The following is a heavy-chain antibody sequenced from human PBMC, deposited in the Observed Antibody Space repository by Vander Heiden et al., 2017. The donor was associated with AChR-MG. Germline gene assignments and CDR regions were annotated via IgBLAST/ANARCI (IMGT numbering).Heavy chain of an antibody. CDR3: ARLMRRSGSYYFREFDY. J-gene: IGHJ4*02. CDR1: GGSISSSSYY. CDR2: IYYSGST. Sequence: QLQLQESGPGLVKPSETLSLTCTVSGGSISSSSYYWGWIRQPPGKGLEWIGSIYYSGSTYYNPSLKSRVTISVDTSKNQFSLKLSSVTAADTAVYYCARLMRRSGSYYFREFDYWGQGTLVTVSS. D-gene: IGHD1-26*01. V-gene: IGHV4-39*01.